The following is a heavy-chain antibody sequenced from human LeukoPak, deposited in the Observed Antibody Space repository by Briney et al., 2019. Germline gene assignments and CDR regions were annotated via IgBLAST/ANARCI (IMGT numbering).Heavy chain of an antibody. V-gene: IGHV3-23*01. D-gene: IGHD3-3*01. Sequence: GGSLRLSCAASGFTFSSYAMSWVRQAPGKGLEWVSAISGSGGSTYYADSVKGRFTISRDNSKNTLYLQMNSLRAEDTAVHYCAKDLLDYYDFWSGYPAPMDVWGKGTTVTVSS. CDR1: GFTFSSYA. CDR3: AKDLLDYYDFWSGYPAPMDV. J-gene: IGHJ6*03. CDR2: ISGSGGST.